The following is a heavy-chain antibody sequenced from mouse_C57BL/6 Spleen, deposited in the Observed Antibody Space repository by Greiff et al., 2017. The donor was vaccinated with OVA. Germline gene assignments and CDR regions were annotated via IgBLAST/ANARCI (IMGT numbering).Heavy chain of an antibody. D-gene: IGHD1-1*01. CDR2: IYPGSGST. J-gene: IGHJ2*01. CDR3: ERERFITTVVATRVFDY. CDR1: GYTFPLSF. V-gene: IGHV1-55*01. Sequence: QVQLQQPGAELVKPGASVKMSCKASGYTFPLSFLPLLKQMPGQGLAWIGDIYPGSGSTNYNEKFKSKATLTVDTSSSTAYMQLSSLTSEDSAVFNCERERFITTVVATRVFDYWGQGTTLTVSS.